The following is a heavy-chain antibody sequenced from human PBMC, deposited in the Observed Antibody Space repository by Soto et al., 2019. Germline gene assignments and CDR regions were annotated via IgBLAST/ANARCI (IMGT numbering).Heavy chain of an antibody. V-gene: IGHV1-2*02. CDR1: GYTFTGYY. CDR2: INPNSGGT. D-gene: IGHD5-12*01. J-gene: IGHJ6*02. Sequence: ASVKVSCKASGYTFTGYYMHWVRQAPGQGLEWMGWINPNSGGTNYAQKLQGRVTMTRDTSTSTAYMELSRLRSDDTAGYYCARVARGYSGYCFNFVYGMYVLGQGTTVTVSS. CDR3: ARVARGYSGYCFNFVYGMYV.